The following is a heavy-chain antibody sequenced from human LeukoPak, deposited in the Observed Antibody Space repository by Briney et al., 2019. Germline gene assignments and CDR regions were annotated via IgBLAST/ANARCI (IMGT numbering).Heavy chain of an antibody. CDR2: IRVSDET. CDR1: GFTYSNYA. CDR3: AKGTGDMGYYFDY. J-gene: IGHJ4*02. V-gene: IGHV3-23*01. Sequence: GGSLRLSCAASGFTYSNYAMNWVHQAPGKALEWVSGIRVSDETYYADSVKGRFTISRANSESTLYLQMSGLRAEDTAVYYCAKGTGDMGYYFDYWGQGTLVTVSS. D-gene: IGHD1-1*01.